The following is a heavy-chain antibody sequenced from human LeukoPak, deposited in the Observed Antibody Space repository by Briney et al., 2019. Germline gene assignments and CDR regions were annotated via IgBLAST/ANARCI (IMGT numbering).Heavy chain of an antibody. CDR3: AKGNIAELPAAPYY. Sequence: GGSLRLSCAASGFTFSSYAMSWVRQAAEKGLEWVSGISGSGGSTDYADSVKGRFTISRDNSKNTLYLQMNSLRAEDTALYYCAKGNIAELPAAPYYWGQGTLVTVSS. CDR1: GFTFSSYA. D-gene: IGHD2-2*01. CDR2: ISGSGGST. J-gene: IGHJ4*02. V-gene: IGHV3-23*01.